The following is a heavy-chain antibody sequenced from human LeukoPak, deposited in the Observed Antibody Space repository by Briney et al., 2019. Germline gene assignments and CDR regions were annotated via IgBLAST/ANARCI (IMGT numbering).Heavy chain of an antibody. CDR2: IYYSGST. CDR1: GGSIRSYY. J-gene: IGHJ6*02. V-gene: IGHV4-59*08. D-gene: IGHD6-13*01. CDR3: ASLGIAAAGSYYYGMDV. Sequence: PSETLSLTCTVSGGSIRSYYWSWIRKPPGKGLEWNGYIYYSGSTNYNPSLKSRVTISVDTSKNQFSLKLSSVTAADTAVYYCASLGIAAAGSYYYGMDVWGQGTTVTVSS.